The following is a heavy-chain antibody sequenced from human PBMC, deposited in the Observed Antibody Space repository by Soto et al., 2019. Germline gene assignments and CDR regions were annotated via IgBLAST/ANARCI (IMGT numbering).Heavy chain of an antibody. D-gene: IGHD2-2*01. CDR3: ARGDYCSSTSCSNWFDP. Sequence: ASVKVSCKASGYTFTSYDINRVRQATGQGLEWMGWMNPNSGNTGYAQKFQGRVTMTRNTSISTAYMELSSLRSEDTAVYYCARGDYCSSTSCSNWFDPWGQGTLVTVSS. J-gene: IGHJ5*02. CDR2: MNPNSGNT. V-gene: IGHV1-8*01. CDR1: GYTFTSYD.